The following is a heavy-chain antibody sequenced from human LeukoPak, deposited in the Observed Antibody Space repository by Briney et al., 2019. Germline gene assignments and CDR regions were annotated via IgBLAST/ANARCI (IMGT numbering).Heavy chain of an antibody. CDR2: IYYSGST. CDR1: GGSISSSSYY. D-gene: IGHD6-13*01. CDR3: ARPERGDSSSWYHFSP. J-gene: IGHJ5*02. V-gene: IGHV4-39*01. Sequence: SETLSLTCTVSGGSISSSSYYWGWIRQPPGKGLAWIGSIYYSGSTYYNPSLKSRVTISVDTSKNQFSLKLSSVTAADTAVYYCARPERGDSSSWYHFSPWGQGTLVTVSS.